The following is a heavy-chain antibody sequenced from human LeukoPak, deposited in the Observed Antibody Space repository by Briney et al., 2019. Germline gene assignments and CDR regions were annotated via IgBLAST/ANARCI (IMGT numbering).Heavy chain of an antibody. Sequence: GGSLRLSCVVSGFSVSNNYIIWVRQAPGNGLERVSVIYGDGRTSHSASVRGRFTISRDNSKNIVSLQMNNLRAEDTAVCYCARGRGLGVVSPYFDYWGQGTLVTVSS. CDR1: GFSVSNNY. D-gene: IGHD3-3*01. J-gene: IGHJ4*02. CDR2: IYGDGRT. CDR3: ARGRGLGVVSPYFDY. V-gene: IGHV3-53*01.